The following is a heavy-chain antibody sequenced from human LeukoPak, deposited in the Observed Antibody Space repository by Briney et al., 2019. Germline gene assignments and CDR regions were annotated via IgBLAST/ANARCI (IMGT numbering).Heavy chain of an antibody. V-gene: IGHV1-2*02. CDR2: INPNSGGT. J-gene: IGHJ4*02. Sequence: ASVKVSCEASGYTFTGYYMHWARQAPGQGLEWIGWINPNSGGTNYAQKFQGRVTMTRDTSISTAYMELSRLRSDDTAVYYCARTPDVLRYFDWHPNFDYWGQGTLVTVSS. CDR3: ARTPDVLRYFDWHPNFDY. CDR1: GYTFTGYY. D-gene: IGHD3-9*01.